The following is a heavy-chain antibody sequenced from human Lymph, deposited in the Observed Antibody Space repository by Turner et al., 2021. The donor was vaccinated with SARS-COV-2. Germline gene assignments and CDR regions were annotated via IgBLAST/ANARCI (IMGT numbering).Heavy chain of an antibody. J-gene: IGHJ4*02. D-gene: IGHD6-19*01. V-gene: IGHV4-39*01. Sequence: QRQLKGAGPGLVKPSETLSLTCTVSGGSISSSFYYWGWNRQPPRQGLELIGIIYYSGSTYYNPSLKSRVTISVDTSKNQFSLKLSSVTATDTAVFYCARGSPQGWYVPFFDYWGQGTLVTVSS. CDR3: ARGSPQGWYVPFFDY. CDR1: GGSISSSFYY. CDR2: IYYSGST.